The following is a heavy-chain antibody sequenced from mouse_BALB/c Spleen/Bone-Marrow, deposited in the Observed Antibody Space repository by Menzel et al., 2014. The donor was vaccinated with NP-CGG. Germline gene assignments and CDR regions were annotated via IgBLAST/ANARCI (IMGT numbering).Heavy chain of an antibody. CDR2: FYPGSGNI. CDR1: GYTFTDYI. Sequence: QVQLQQPGAELVKPGASVKLSCKASGYTFTDYIIHWIKQRSGQGLEWIGWFYPGSGNIKYNEKFKDKATLTADKSSSTVYMELSRLTSEDSAVYFCTRHFYGSSYFDYWGQGTTLTVSS. CDR3: TRHFYGSSYFDY. D-gene: IGHD1-1*01. V-gene: IGHV1-62-2*01. J-gene: IGHJ2*01.